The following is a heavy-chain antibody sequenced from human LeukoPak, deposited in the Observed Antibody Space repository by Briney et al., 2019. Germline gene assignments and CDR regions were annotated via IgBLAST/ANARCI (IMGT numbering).Heavy chain of an antibody. CDR3: RFGSGRYSFDY. CDR2: IHQDGSEK. D-gene: IGHD3-10*01. CDR1: GFTFSNFW. V-gene: IGHV3-7*02. Sequence: AGGSLRLSCAASGFTFSNFWMTWVRQAPGKGLEWVANIHQDGSEKYYVYSVKGRFTISRDNAKNSMYLQMSSLRAEDTAVYYCRFGSGRYSFDYWGQGTLVTVSS. J-gene: IGHJ4*02.